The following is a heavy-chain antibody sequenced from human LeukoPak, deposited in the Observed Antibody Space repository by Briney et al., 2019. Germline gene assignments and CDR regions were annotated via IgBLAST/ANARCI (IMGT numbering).Heavy chain of an antibody. D-gene: IGHD2-2*01. Sequence: GGSLRLSCAASGFTFSSYEMNWVRQAPGKGLEWVSYISSSGSTIYYADSVKGRFTISRDNAKNSLYLQMYSLRAEDTAVYYCASLTPGEVVPAATYYGMDVWGQGTTVTVSS. J-gene: IGHJ6*02. CDR1: GFTFSSYE. CDR3: ASLTPGEVVPAATYYGMDV. CDR2: ISSSGSTI. V-gene: IGHV3-48*03.